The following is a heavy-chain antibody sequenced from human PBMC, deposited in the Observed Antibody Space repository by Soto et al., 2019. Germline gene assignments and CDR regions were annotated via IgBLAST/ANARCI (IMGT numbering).Heavy chain of an antibody. CDR2: IYYSGST. D-gene: IGHD3-16*01. J-gene: IGHJ6*02. Sequence: SETLSLTCTVSGGSISSSSYYWGWIRQPPGKGLEWIGSIYYSGSTYYNPSLKSRVTISVDTSKNQFSLKLSSVTAADTAVYYCARHGGAPYYYYGMDVWGQGTTVTVSS. CDR1: GGSISSSSYY. V-gene: IGHV4-39*01. CDR3: ARHGGAPYYYYGMDV.